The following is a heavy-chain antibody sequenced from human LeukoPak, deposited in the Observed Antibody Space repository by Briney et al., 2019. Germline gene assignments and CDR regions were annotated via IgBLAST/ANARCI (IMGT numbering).Heavy chain of an antibody. Sequence: GGSLRLSCAASEFDFSTHAMTWVRQAPGKGLEWVSAISISGTKTYYADSVKGRFTISRDNSKNTLYLQMYSLRAEDTAVYYCARQTSASTTFDSWGQGTLVAVSS. CDR3: ARQTSASTTFDS. D-gene: IGHD1-26*01. J-gene: IGHJ4*02. V-gene: IGHV3-23*01. CDR2: ISISGTKT. CDR1: EFDFSTHA.